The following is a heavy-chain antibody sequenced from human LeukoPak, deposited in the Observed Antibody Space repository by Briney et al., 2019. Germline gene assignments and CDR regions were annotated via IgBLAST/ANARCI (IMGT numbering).Heavy chain of an antibody. V-gene: IGHV3-30*18. CDR1: GFTFSSYG. CDR3: AKIRVIFNWNYAYYFDY. D-gene: IGHD1-7*01. CDR2: ISYDGSDK. J-gene: IGHJ4*02. Sequence: PGGSLRLSCAASGFTFSSYGMHWVRQAPGKGLEWVAVISYDGSDKYYADSVKGRFTISRDNSKNTLYLQMNSLRAEDTAVYYCAKIRVIFNWNYAYYFDYWGQESLVTVSS.